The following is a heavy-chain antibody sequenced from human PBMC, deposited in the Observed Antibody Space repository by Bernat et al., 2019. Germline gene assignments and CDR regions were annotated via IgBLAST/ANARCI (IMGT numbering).Heavy chain of an antibody. CDR1: GFTFSSYA. Sequence: EVQLLESGGGLVQPGGSLRLSCAASGFTFSSYAMSWVRQAPGKGLEWVSAISGSGGSTYYADSVKGRFTISRDNTKNTLYLQMNSLRAEDTAVYYCAKDLARYSSSSYAFDIWGQGTMVTVPS. V-gene: IGHV3-23*01. CDR2: ISGSGGST. J-gene: IGHJ3*02. CDR3: AKDLARYSSSSYAFDI. D-gene: IGHD6-6*01.